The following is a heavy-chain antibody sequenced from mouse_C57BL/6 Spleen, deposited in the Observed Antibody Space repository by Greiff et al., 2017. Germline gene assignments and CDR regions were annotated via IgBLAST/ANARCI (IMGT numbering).Heavy chain of an antibody. V-gene: IGHV2-6-1*01. J-gene: IGHJ4*01. CDR3: ARQGYGSSYEYAMDY. CDR2: IWSDGST. CDR1: GFSLTSYG. Sequence: VKLVESGPGLVAPSQSLSITCTVSGFSLTSYGVHWVRQPPGKGLEWLVVIWSDGSTTYNSALKSRLSISKDNSKSQVFLKMNSLQTDDTAMYYCARQGYGSSYEYAMDYWGQGTSVTVSS. D-gene: IGHD1-1*01.